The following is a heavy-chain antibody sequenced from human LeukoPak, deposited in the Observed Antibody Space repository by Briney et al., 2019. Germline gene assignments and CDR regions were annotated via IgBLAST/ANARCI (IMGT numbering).Heavy chain of an antibody. J-gene: IGHJ4*02. CDR3: ARMSTVVTRGVFDY. V-gene: IGHV4-39*07. CDR1: GGSISSSSYY. Sequence: SETLSLTCTVSGGSISSSSYYWGWIRQPPGKELEWIGSIYYSGSTYYNPSLKSRVTISVDTSKNQFSLKLSSVTAADTAVYYCARMSTVVTRGVFDYWGQGTLVTVSS. D-gene: IGHD4-23*01. CDR2: IYYSGST.